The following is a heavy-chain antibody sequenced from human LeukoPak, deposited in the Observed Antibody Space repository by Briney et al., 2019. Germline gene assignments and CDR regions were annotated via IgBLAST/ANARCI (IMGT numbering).Heavy chain of an antibody. CDR1: EYSFTAFY. CDR3: ARGHPSKAAASWGYLDT. CDR2: INPNTGGT. J-gene: IGHJ5*02. Sequence: ASVKVSCKXSEYSFTAFYLHWVRQVPGQGLEWMGWINPNTGGTNYAQKFQGRVTVTRDTSITTVYMDVTSLTSDDTAVYYCARGHPSKAAASWGYLDTWGQGTLVTVSS. V-gene: IGHV1-2*02. D-gene: IGHD6-13*01.